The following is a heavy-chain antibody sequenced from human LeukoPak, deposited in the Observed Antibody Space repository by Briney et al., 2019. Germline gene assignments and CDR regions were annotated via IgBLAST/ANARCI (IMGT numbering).Heavy chain of an antibody. CDR1: GGSISSYY. CDR2: IYYSGST. J-gene: IGHJ6*02. Sequence: PSETLSLTCTVSGGSISSYYWSWIRQPPGKGLEWIGYIYYSGSTNYNPSLKSRVTISVDTSKNQFSLKLSSVTAADTAVYYCARISYCSSTSCLYGMDVWGQGTTVTVSS. CDR3: ARISYCSSTSCLYGMDV. V-gene: IGHV4-59*08. D-gene: IGHD2-2*01.